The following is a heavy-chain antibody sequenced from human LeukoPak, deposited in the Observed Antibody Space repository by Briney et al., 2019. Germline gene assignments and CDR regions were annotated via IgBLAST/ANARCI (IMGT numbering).Heavy chain of an antibody. CDR2: IYYSGST. V-gene: IGHV4-30-4*08. CDR3: AIQVDVGCSSTSCYGHGAFDI. Sequence: SETLSLTCTVSGGSISSGDYYWSWIRQPPGKGLEWIGYIYYSGSTYYNPSLKSRVTISVDTSKNQFSLKLSSVTAADTAVYYCAIQVDVGCSSTSCYGHGAFDIWGQGTLVTVSS. CDR1: GGSISSGDYY. D-gene: IGHD2-2*01. J-gene: IGHJ3*02.